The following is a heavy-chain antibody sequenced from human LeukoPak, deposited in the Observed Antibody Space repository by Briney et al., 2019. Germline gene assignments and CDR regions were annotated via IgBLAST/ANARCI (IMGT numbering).Heavy chain of an antibody. CDR3: AQSIGRVVGTFDF. V-gene: IGHV3-21*01. D-gene: IGHD2-21*01. CDR2: ISSSGIYI. J-gene: IGHJ4*02. Sequence: GGSLRLSCAASGFTFSSYSKNWVRQAPGKGLEWVSSISSSGIYIYYADSVKGRFTISRDNAKTSLYLQMNSLRAEDTGVYYCAQSIGRVVGTFDFWGQGTLVTVYS. CDR1: GFTFSSYS.